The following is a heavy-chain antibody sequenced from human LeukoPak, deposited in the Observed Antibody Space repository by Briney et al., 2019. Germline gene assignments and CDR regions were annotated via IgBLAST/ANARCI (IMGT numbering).Heavy chain of an antibody. V-gene: IGHV3-73*01. J-gene: IGHJ4*02. CDR2: IRSKADSYTT. D-gene: IGHD6-13*01. Sequence: GGSLRLSCAASGFTFSGSAMHWVRQASGKGLEWLGRIRSKADSYTTAYAASVKGGFIVSRDDSKNTAYLQMNSLKTEDTAVYYCRAAADLNDYWGQGTLVTVSS. CDR3: RAAADLNDY. CDR1: GFTFSGSA.